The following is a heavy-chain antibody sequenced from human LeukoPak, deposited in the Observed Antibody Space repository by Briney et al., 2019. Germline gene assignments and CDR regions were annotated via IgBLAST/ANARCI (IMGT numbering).Heavy chain of an antibody. V-gene: IGHV1-69*01. CDR3: ARESQLDYYDSSGHFMDV. CDR1: GGTFSSYA. Sequence: GSSVKVSCKASGGTFSSYAISWVRQAPGQGLEWMGGIIPIFGTANYAQKFQGRVTITADESTSTAYMELSSLRSEDTAVYYCARESQLDYYDSSGHFMDVWGQGTTVTVSS. J-gene: IGHJ6*02. D-gene: IGHD3-22*01. CDR2: IIPIFGTA.